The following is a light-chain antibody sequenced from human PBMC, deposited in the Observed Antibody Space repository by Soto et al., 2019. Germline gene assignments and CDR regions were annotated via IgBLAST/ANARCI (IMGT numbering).Light chain of an antibody. CDR1: QSVSSY. CDR2: DAS. V-gene: IGKV3-11*01. Sequence: EIVLTQSPATLSLSPGERATLSCRASQSVSSYLAWYQQKPGQAPRLLIYDASNRATGIPARFSGSGSGTDFTLTSSSLEPEDVAVYYCQQRSNWPLTFGPGTKVDIK. CDR3: QQRSNWPLT. J-gene: IGKJ3*01.